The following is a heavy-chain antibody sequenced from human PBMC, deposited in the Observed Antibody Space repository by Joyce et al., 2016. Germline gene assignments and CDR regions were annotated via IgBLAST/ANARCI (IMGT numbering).Heavy chain of an antibody. J-gene: IGHJ4*02. CDR3: ARALGWDSNSCHDY. D-gene: IGHD6-13*01. CDR1: GFTFSNYG. Sequence: QVQLVESGGGVVQPGRSLRLSCAASGFTFSNYGMHWVRQAPGKGLEWVAVISYDGSNKYYGDSVKGRFTISRDNSKNTLYLQMNSLRPEDTAVYYCARALGWDSNSCHDYWGQGTLVTVSS. CDR2: ISYDGSNK. V-gene: IGHV3-30*03.